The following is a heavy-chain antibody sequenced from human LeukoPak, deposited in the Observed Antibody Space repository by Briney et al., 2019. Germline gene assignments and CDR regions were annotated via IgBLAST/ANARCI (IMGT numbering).Heavy chain of an antibody. D-gene: IGHD6-13*01. J-gene: IGHJ3*02. Sequence: GASVKVSCKASGGSFNSYTISWVRQAPGQGLEWMGRIIPILGIANYAQKFQGRVTITADKSTSTAYMELSSLRSEDTAVYYCARDGYSSSWYERGDAFDIWGQGTMVTVSS. CDR3: ARDGYSSSWYERGDAFDI. V-gene: IGHV1-69*04. CDR2: IIPILGIA. CDR1: GGSFNSYT.